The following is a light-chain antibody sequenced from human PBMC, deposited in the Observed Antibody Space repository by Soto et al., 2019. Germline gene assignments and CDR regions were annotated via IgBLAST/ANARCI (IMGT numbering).Light chain of an antibody. CDR3: QEYYSISRT. J-gene: IGKJ1*01. V-gene: IGKV4-1*01. CDR1: QSLLYSSNYRNY. Sequence: DIVMTQSPDSLAVPLGDRATIHCKSSQSLLYSSNYRNYLAWFQQKPGQPPKLLIYCASYRDSGVPDRFSGSGSGTDFTLTISGLQPEDVAIYYCQEYYSISRTFGQGTKVEVK. CDR2: CAS.